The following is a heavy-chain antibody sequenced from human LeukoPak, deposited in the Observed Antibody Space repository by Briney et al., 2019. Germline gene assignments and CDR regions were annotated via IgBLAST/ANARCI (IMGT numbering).Heavy chain of an antibody. Sequence: GGSLRLSCAASGFTFSSYGMHWVRQAPGKGLEWVAVISYDGSNKYYADSVKGRFTISRDNSKNTLYLQMNSLRAEDTAVYYCARDSKSVRLSFDYWGQGTLVTVSS. V-gene: IGHV3-30*06. CDR1: GFTFSSYG. J-gene: IGHJ4*02. CDR3: ARDSKSVRLSFDY. D-gene: IGHD4-17*01. CDR2: ISYDGSNK.